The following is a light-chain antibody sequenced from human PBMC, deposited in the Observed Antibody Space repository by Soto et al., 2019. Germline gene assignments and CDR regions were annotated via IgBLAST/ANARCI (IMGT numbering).Light chain of an antibody. Sequence: QSALTQSPSASGTPGQRVTISCSGGDSNIGTNYVYWYQQLPGTAPKVLIYSNDRRPSGVPDRFSGSKSGTSASLAISGLRSEDEADYYCAAWDDSLTGPVFGGGTKVTVL. J-gene: IGLJ2*01. CDR3: AAWDDSLTGPV. CDR1: DSNIGTNY. V-gene: IGLV1-47*01. CDR2: SND.